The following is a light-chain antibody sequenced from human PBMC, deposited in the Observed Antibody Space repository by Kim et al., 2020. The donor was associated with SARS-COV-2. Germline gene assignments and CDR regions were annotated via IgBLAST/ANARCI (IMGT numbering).Light chain of an antibody. CDR1: QRVNSVH. CDR2: GAS. Sequence: PGERAVPSCRAGQRVNSVHLVWYQQKPGQPPRLVMDGASSRVTGTPDRFSGSGSGTDFTLTISRLEPEDFAVYYCQHYGSPPIAFGQGTRLEIK. CDR3: QHYGSPPIA. J-gene: IGKJ5*01. V-gene: IGKV3-20*01.